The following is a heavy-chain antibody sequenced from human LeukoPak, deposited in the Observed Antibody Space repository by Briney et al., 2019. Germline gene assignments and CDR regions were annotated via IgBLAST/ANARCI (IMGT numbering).Heavy chain of an antibody. J-gene: IGHJ4*02. V-gene: IGHV4-61*02. D-gene: IGHD5-18*01. Sequence: PSETLSLTCTVSGVSIRSGSYYWSWIRQPAGKGLEWIGRIYTSGSTNYNPSLKSRVTMSVDTSKNQFSLKLSSVTAADTAMYYCARESSYGTFDYWGQGTLVTVSS. CDR1: GVSIRSGSYY. CDR2: IYTSGST. CDR3: ARESSYGTFDY.